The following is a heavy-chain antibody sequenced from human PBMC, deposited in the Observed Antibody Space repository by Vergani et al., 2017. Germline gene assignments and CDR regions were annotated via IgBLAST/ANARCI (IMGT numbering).Heavy chain of an antibody. J-gene: IGHJ6*03. V-gene: IGHV4-61*02. CDR2: IYTSGST. Sequence: QVQLQESGPGLVKPSQTLSLTCTVSGGSISSGSYYWSWIRQPAGKGLEWIGRIYTSGSTNYNPSLKSRVTMSVDTSKNQFSLKPSSVTAADTAVYYCAREADCSSTSCYFYYYYMDVWGKGTTVTVSS. D-gene: IGHD2-2*01. CDR1: GGSISSGSYY. CDR3: AREADCSSTSCYFYYYYMDV.